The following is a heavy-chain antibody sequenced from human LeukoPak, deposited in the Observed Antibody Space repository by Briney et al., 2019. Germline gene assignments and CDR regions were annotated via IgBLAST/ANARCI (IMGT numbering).Heavy chain of an antibody. CDR1: GFTFSSYW. J-gene: IGHJ6*02. CDR3: ASLGYSKGYYYGMDV. Sequence: GGSLRLSCAASGFTFSSYWMHWVRQAPGRGGVWVSRINSDGSSTSYADSVKGRFTISRDNAKNTLYLQMNSLRAEDTALYYCASLGYSKGYYYGMDVWGQGTTVTVSS. CDR2: INSDGSST. D-gene: IGHD4-11*01. V-gene: IGHV3-74*01.